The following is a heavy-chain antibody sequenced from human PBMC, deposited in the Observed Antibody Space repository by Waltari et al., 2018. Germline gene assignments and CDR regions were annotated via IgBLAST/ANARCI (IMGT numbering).Heavy chain of an antibody. J-gene: IGHJ5*02. V-gene: IGHV1-69*14. Sequence: QVQLVQSGAEVKKPGSSVKVSCKASGGTFSSYAISWVRQAPRQGLEWMGGIIPIFGTANYAQKFQGRVTITADKSTSTAYMELSSLRSEDTAVYYSARDPTPMGYSSSWYRLVGNWFDPWGQGTLVTVSS. D-gene: IGHD6-13*01. CDR3: ARDPTPMGYSSSWYRLVGNWFDP. CDR2: IIPIFGTA. CDR1: GGTFSSYA.